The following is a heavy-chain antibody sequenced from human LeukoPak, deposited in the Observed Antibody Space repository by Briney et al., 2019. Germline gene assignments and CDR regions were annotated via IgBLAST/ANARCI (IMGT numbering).Heavy chain of an antibody. CDR1: GGSISSYY. CDR3: ARVFRCNWNDAGTPTYINWFDP. CDR2: IYYSGST. D-gene: IGHD1-20*01. J-gene: IGHJ5*02. Sequence: SETLSLTCTVSGGSISSYYWSWIRQPPGKGLEWIGYIYYSGSTNYNPSLKSRVTISVDTSKNQFSLKLSSVTAADTAVYYCARVFRCNWNDAGTPTYINWFDPWGQGTLVTVSS. V-gene: IGHV4-59*08.